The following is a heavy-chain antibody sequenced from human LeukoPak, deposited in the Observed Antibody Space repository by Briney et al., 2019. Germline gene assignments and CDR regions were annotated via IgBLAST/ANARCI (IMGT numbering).Heavy chain of an antibody. V-gene: IGHV1-24*01. Sequence: EASVKVSCKLSGDTLTELSMHWVRQSPGKGLEWMGGFVPEDDETIYAQKFQGRVTMTEDTSTDTAYMELSSLRSDDTAVYFCATLPRGHLFDSWGQGTLVTVSS. CDR1: GDTLTELS. D-gene: IGHD3-10*01. CDR2: FVPEDDET. J-gene: IGHJ4*02. CDR3: ATLPRGHLFDS.